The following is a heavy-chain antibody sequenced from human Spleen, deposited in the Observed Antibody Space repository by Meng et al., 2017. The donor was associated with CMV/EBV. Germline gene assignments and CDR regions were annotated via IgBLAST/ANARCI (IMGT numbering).Heavy chain of an antibody. D-gene: IGHD1-26*01. CDR3: MRDPPWAPGENSYSP. CDR1: GGTFTSYA. Sequence: ASVKVSCKASGGTFTSYAISWVRQAPGQGLEWMGWISAYNGNTNYAQKLQGRVTMTTDTSTTTAFMELSSLRSDDTAVYYCMRDPPWAPGENSYSPWGQGTLVTVSS. J-gene: IGHJ5*02. CDR2: ISAYNGNT. V-gene: IGHV1-18*01.